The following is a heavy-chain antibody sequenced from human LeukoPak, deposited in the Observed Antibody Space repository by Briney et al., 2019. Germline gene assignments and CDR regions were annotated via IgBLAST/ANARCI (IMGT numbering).Heavy chain of an antibody. CDR3: ARGRASSSSWYSTYYYYFYMDV. CDR2: INHRGST. V-gene: IGHV4-34*01. CDR1: GGSFSGYY. D-gene: IGHD6-13*01. J-gene: IGHJ6*03. Sequence: SETLSLTCVVYGGSFSGYYWSWIRQSPGKGLEWIGEINHRGSTNYNPSLKRRVTISLDTSKNQFSLKLSSVTAADTAVYFCARGRASSSSWYSTYYYYFYMDVWGKGTTVTVSS.